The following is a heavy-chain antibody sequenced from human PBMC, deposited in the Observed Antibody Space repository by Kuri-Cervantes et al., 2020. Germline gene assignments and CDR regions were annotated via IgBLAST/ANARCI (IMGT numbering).Heavy chain of an antibody. Sequence: GESLKISCAASGFTVSSNYMNWVRQAPGKGLEWVSVIYSGGSTYYADSVKGRLTISRDNSKNTLSLQMNSLRAEDTAVYYCARDHSSGCLDYWGQGTLVTVSS. CDR1: GFTVSSNY. V-gene: IGHV3-66*01. CDR2: IYSGGST. J-gene: IGHJ4*02. CDR3: ARDHSSGCLDY. D-gene: IGHD6-19*01.